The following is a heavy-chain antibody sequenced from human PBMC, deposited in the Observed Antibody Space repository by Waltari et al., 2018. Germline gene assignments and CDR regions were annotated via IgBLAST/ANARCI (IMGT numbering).Heavy chain of an antibody. V-gene: IGHV3-23*03. J-gene: IGHJ4*02. D-gene: IGHD6-19*01. CDR2: IYSGGST. CDR1: GFTFSSYA. CDR3: AKTLAVARDYFDY. Sequence: EVQLLESGGGLVQPGGSLRLSCAASGFTFSSYAMSWVRQAPGKGLEWASVIYSGGSTYYADSVKGRFTISRDNSKNTLYLQMNSLRAEDTAVYYCAKTLAVARDYFDYWGQGTLVTVSS.